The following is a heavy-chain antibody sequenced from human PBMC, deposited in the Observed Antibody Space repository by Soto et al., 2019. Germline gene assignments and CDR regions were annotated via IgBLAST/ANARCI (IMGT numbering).Heavy chain of an antibody. CDR2: INPSGGST. J-gene: IGHJ6*02. D-gene: IGHD6-13*01. V-gene: IGHV1-46*01. CDR3: AREEGHFGSYPGIAAAGKGACYYYYGMDV. Sequence: GASVKVSCKASGYTFTSYYMHWVRQAPGQGLEWMGIINPSGGSTSYAQKFQGRVTMTRDTSTSTVYMELSSLRSEDTAVYYCAREEGHFGSYPGIAAAGKGACYYYYGMDVWGQGTTVTVS. CDR1: GYTFTSYY.